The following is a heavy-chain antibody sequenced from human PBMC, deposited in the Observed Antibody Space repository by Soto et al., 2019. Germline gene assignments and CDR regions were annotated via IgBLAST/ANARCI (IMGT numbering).Heavy chain of an antibody. D-gene: IGHD5-18*01. CDR1: GGSISSGGYY. V-gene: IGHV4-31*03. J-gene: IGHJ4*02. CDR2: IYYSGSA. Sequence: QVQLQESGPGLVKPSQTLSLTCTVSGGSISSGGYYWSWIRQHPGKGLEWIGYIYYSGSAYYNPSLKSRVTISINTSKNQFSLKLSSVTAADTAVYYCTKGYSYGFPSDYWGQGTLVTVSS. CDR3: TKGYSYGFPSDY.